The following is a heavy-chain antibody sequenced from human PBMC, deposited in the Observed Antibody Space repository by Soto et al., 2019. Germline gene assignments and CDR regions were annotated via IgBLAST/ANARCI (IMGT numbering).Heavy chain of an antibody. CDR1: GGTVNGYS. CDR2: IIPILAIA. CDR3: AVEDARYGSGY. Sequence: GGSVKGSFKASGGTVNGYSKNTVRQAPGQGLEWMGRIIPILAIANYAQKFQGRVTITRDMSTSTAYMELSSLRSEDTAVYYCAVEDARYGSGYWGQGTLVTVS. J-gene: IGHJ4*02. D-gene: IGHD2-15*01. V-gene: IGHV1-69*04.